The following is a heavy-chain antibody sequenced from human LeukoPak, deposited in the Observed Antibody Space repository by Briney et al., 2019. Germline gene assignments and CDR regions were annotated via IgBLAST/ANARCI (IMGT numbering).Heavy chain of an antibody. Sequence: SETLSLTCAVSGGSISSGGYSWSWIRQPPGKGLEWIGYIYHSGSTYYNPSLKSRVTISVDRSKNQFSLKLSSVTAADTAVYYCARTDTAMVSYYFDYWGQGTLVTVSS. V-gene: IGHV4-30-2*01. J-gene: IGHJ4*02. D-gene: IGHD5-18*01. CDR1: GGSISSGGYS. CDR2: IYHSGST. CDR3: ARTDTAMVSYYFDY.